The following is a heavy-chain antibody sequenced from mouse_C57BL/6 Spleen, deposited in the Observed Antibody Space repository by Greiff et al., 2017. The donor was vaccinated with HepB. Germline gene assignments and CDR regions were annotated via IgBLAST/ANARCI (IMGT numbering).Heavy chain of an antibody. CDR3: TTGDGYDEDYAMDY. Sequence: EVQLQQSGAELVRPGASVKLSCTASGFNIKDDYMHWVKQRPEQGLEWIGWIDPENGDTEYASKFQGKATITADTSSNTAYLQLSSLTSEDTAVYYCTTGDGYDEDYAMDYWGQGTSVTVSS. CDR2: IDPENGDT. D-gene: IGHD2-2*01. CDR1: GFNIKDDY. J-gene: IGHJ4*01. V-gene: IGHV14-4*01.